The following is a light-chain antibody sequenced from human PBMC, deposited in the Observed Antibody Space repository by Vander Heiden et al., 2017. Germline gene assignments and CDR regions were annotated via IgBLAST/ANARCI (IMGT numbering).Light chain of an antibody. CDR3: GTWDSGLRVGV. CDR2: DND. J-gene: IGLJ3*02. Sequence: QSVLTQPPSVSAAPGQKVTISCSGSSSNIGKSFVSWYQQFRGTAPKLLIYDNDKRPSGTPARFSGSKSGTSATLDITGLQTGDEADYYCGTWDSGLRVGVFGTGTKLTVL. CDR1: SSNIGKSF. V-gene: IGLV1-51*01.